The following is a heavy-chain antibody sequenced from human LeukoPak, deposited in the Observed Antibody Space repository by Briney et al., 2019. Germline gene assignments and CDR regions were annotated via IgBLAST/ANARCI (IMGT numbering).Heavy chain of an antibody. J-gene: IGHJ4*02. CDR3: AKDKRAGAYGSGSSHY. D-gene: IGHD3-10*01. CDR1: GFTFSSYA. V-gene: IGHV3-23*01. Sequence: GGSLRLSCAASGFTFSSYAMSWVRQAPGKGLEWVSAISGSGGRTYYADSVKGWFTISRDNSKNTLYLQMNSLRAEDTAVYYCAKDKRAGAYGSGSSHYWGQGTLVTVSS. CDR2: ISGSGGRT.